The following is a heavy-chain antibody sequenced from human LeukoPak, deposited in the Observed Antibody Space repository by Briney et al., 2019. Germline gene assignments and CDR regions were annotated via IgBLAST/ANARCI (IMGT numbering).Heavy chain of an antibody. CDR1: GFTFSSYS. V-gene: IGHV3-21*01. CDR2: ISSSSSYI. D-gene: IGHD3-9*01. J-gene: IGHJ4*02. Sequence: GGSLRLSFAASGFTFSSYSMNWVRQAPGKGLDWVSSISSSSSYIYYADSVKGRFTISRDNAKNSLYLQMNSLRAEDTAVYYCARDYDILTGYLNPALDYWGQGTLVTVSS. CDR3: ARDYDILTGYLNPALDY.